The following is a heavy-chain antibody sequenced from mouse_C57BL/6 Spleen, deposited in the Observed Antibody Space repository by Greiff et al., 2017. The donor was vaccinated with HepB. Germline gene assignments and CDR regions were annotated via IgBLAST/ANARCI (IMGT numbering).Heavy chain of an antibody. D-gene: IGHD4-1*01. CDR3: AREDLGDYAMDY. CDR2: INYDGSST. CDR1: GFTFSDYY. V-gene: IGHV5-16*01. Sequence: EVMLVESEGGLVQPGSSMKLSCTASGFTFSDYYMAWVRQVPEKGLEWVANINYDGSSTYYLHSLKSRFIISRDNAKNILYLQMSSLKSEDTATYYCAREDLGDYAMDYWGQGTSVTVSS. J-gene: IGHJ4*01.